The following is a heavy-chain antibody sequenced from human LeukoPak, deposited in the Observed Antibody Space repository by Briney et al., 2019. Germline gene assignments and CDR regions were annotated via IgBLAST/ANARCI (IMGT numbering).Heavy chain of an antibody. CDR2: ISYDGSNK. Sequence: GGSLRLSCAASGFTFSSYAMHWVRQAPGKGLEWVAVISYDGSNKYHADSVKGRFTISRDNSKNTLYLQMNSLRAEDTAVYYCARDQRDTMVRGVIGYWGQGTLVTVSS. CDR1: GFTFSSYA. J-gene: IGHJ4*02. CDR3: ARDQRDTMVRGVIGY. D-gene: IGHD3-10*01. V-gene: IGHV3-30-3*01.